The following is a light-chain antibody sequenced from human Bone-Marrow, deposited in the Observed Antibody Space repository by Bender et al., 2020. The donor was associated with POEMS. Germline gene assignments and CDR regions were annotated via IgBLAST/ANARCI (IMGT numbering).Light chain of an antibody. CDR2: VVS. J-gene: IGLJ2*01. Sequence: QSALTQLPSASGSPGQSVTISCTGTSSDVGTYNYVSWYQQHPGKAPKLMIYVVSNRPSGVPDRFSGSKSGNTASLTVSGLQVEDEADYYCSSYAGRTSVVFGGGTKLTVL. V-gene: IGLV2-8*01. CDR1: SSDVGTYNY. CDR3: SSYAGRTSVV.